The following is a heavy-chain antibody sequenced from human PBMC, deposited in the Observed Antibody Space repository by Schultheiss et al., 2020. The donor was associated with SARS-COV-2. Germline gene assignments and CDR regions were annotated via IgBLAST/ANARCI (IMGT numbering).Heavy chain of an antibody. J-gene: IGHJ6*02. Sequence: GGSLRLSCAASGFTLSSYGMHWVRQAPGKGLEWVGRIKSKTDGGTTDYAAPVKGRFTISRDDSKNTLYLQMNSLKTEDTAVYYCTTDQMDCSSTSCYYYYYYGMDVWGQGTTVTVSS. D-gene: IGHD2-2*01. CDR3: TTDQMDCSSTSCYYYYYYGMDV. CDR2: IKSKTDGGTT. CDR1: GFTLSSYG. V-gene: IGHV3-15*01.